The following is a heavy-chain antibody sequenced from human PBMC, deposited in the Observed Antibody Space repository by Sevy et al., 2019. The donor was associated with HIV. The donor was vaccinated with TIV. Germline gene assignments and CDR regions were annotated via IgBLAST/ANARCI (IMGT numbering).Heavy chain of an antibody. D-gene: IGHD7-27*01. V-gene: IGHV4-31*03. CDR1: GGSISSGGYY. CDR3: ARDSNWGFDY. CDR2: IYYSGST. J-gene: IGHJ4*02. Sequence: SETLSLTCTVSGGSISSGGYYWSWIRQHPGKGLEWIGYIYYSGSTYYNPSLKSRVTIPVDTSKNQFSLKLSSVTAADTAVYYCARDSNWGFDYWGQGTLVTVSS.